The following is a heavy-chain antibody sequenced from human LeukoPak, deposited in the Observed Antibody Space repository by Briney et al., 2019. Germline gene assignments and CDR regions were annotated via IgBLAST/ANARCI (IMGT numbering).Heavy chain of an antibody. CDR2: IHYSGSA. CDR3: ARGSDYAWGG. V-gene: IGHV4-61*01. CDR1: GGFVSSPTYY. D-gene: IGHD3-16*01. J-gene: IGHJ4*01. Sequence: PSETLSLTCTVSGGFVSSPTYYWSWVRQPPGKGLEWIGYIHYSGSANYNPSLKSRVTISVDTSKNMFSLNLRSVTAADTAMYYCARGSDYAWGGWGQGTLVTVSS.